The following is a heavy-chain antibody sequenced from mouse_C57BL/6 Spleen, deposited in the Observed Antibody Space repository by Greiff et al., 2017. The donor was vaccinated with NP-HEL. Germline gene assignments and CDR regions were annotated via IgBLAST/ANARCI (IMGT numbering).Heavy chain of an antibody. CDR2: IYPGDGDT. CDR1: GYAFSSYW. D-gene: IGHD2-3*01. V-gene: IGHV1-80*01. J-gene: IGHJ3*01. Sequence: QVQLQQSGAELVKPGASVKISCKASGYAFSSYWMNWVKQRPGKGLEWIGQIYPGDGDTNYNGKFKGKATLTADKSSSTAYMQLSSLTSEDSAVYFCARFGDGYYVRFAYWGQGTLVTVSA. CDR3: ARFGDGYYVRFAY.